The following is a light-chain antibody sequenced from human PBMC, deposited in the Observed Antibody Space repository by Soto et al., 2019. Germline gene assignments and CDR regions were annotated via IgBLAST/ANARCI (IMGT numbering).Light chain of an antibody. CDR3: QQYGSSPVT. V-gene: IGKV3-20*01. Sequence: EIVLTQPPGTLSLSPGERATLSCRASQSVSSSYLAWYQQKPGQASRLLIYGASSRATGIPDRFSGSGSGTDFTLTISRLEPEDFAVYYCQQYGSSPVTFGQGTKVEIK. J-gene: IGKJ1*01. CDR2: GAS. CDR1: QSVSSSY.